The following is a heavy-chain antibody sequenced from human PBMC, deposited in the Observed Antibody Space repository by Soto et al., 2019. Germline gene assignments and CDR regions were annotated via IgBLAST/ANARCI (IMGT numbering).Heavy chain of an antibody. D-gene: IGHD3-22*01. CDR1: GFSLRTSGVG. CDR3: AHSLIGYYYDSSGSNWFDP. J-gene: IGHJ5*02. CDR2: IYWDDDK. Sequence: SGPTLVNPTQTLTLTCTFSGFSLRTSGVGVGWIRQPPGKALEWLALIYWDDDKQYSPSLKSRLTITKDTSKNQVVLTMTNMDPVDTATYYCAHSLIGYYYDSSGSNWFDPWGQGTLVTVSS. V-gene: IGHV2-5*02.